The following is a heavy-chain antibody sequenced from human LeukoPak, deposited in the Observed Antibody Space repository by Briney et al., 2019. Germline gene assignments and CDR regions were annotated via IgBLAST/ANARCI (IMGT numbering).Heavy chain of an antibody. D-gene: IGHD3-22*01. V-gene: IGHV3-23*01. J-gene: IGHJ4*02. CDR1: GFTFSSYA. CDR3: AKDFPYYYDSSGYSVY. Sequence: GGSLRLSCAASGFTFSSYAMSWVRQAPGKGLEWVSAISGSGGSTYYADSVKGQFTISRDNSKNTLYLQMNSLRAEDTAVYYCAKDFPYYYDSSGYSVYWGQGTLVTVSS. CDR2: ISGSGGST.